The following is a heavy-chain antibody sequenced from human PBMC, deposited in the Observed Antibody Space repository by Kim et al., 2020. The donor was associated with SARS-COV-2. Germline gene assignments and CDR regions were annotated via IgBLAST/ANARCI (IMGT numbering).Heavy chain of an antibody. CDR3: ARVGSSMVRGQDAFDV. CDR1: GASITSSHW. J-gene: IGHJ3*01. D-gene: IGHD3-10*01. CDR2: IYYSGST. Sequence: SETLSLTCAVSGASITSSHWRWWGRQPPGKGQGWVGDIYYSGSTNYTPSLKSRVTIAEDKSKSQFSLMLTSVTAADMAVYYCARVGSSMVRGQDAFDVWGQGTMVIVSS. V-gene: IGHV4-4*02.